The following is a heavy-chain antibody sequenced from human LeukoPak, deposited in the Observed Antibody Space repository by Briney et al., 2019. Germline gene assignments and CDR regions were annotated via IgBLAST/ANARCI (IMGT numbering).Heavy chain of an antibody. CDR3: ARGLASGYPPIPFDY. J-gene: IGHJ4*02. CDR1: GGSITSGSYY. V-gene: IGHV4-61*02. Sequence: PSETLSLTCTVSGGSITSGSYYWSWIRQPAGKGLEWIGRIYTSGITNYNPSLKSRVTISVDTSKNQFSLRLSSVTAADTAIYYCARGLASGYPPIPFDYWGQGTLVTVSS. CDR2: IYTSGIT. D-gene: IGHD3-3*01.